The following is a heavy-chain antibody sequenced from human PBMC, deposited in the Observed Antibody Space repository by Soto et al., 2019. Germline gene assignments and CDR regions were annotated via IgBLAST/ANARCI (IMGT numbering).Heavy chain of an antibody. J-gene: IGHJ4*02. CDR1: GGSISGYY. CDR2: IHTGGAT. Sequence: SETLSLTCTVSGGSISGYYWHWFRQPAGKRLEWIGRIHTGGATDYSPSLRSRLDMSIDTSKNQLSLRLNYMTAADTAIYYCARIPGCPICWGRGTLVTVSS. V-gene: IGHV4-4*07. CDR3: ARIPGCPIC.